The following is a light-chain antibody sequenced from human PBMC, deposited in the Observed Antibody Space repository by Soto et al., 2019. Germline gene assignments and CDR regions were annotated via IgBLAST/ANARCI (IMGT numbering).Light chain of an antibody. CDR2: DAS. CDR3: QQRSNWPSIT. V-gene: IGKV3-11*01. J-gene: IGKJ5*01. CDR1: QSVSSY. Sequence: EIVLTQSPATLSLSPGERAALSCMASQSVSSYLAWYQQKPGQAPRLLIYDASNRATGIPARFSGSGSGTDFTLTISSLEPEDFAVYYCQQRSNWPSITFGQGTLLEVK.